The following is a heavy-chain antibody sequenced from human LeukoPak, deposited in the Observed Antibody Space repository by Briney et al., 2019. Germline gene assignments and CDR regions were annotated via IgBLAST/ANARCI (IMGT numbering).Heavy chain of an antibody. CDR1: GFTVSSNH. J-gene: IGHJ4*02. V-gene: IGHV3-66*01. CDR2: IYSGGNT. D-gene: IGHD3-10*01. Sequence: PGGSLRLSCAASGFTVSSNHMSWVRQAPGKGLEWVSVIYSGGNTYYADSVKGRFTISRDNSKNTLYLQMNSLRVEDTAVYYCAAEIYYYAEGDYWGQGTLVTVAS. CDR3: AAEIYYYAEGDY.